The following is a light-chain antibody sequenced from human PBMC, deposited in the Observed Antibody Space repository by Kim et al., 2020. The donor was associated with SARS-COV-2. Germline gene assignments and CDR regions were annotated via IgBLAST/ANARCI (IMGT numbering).Light chain of an antibody. CDR3: CSYAGARTYV. J-gene: IGLJ1*01. CDR1: SSDVGYYKF. CDR2: EVS. Sequence: QSVLTQPASVSGSPGQSITISCTGTSSDVGYYKFVSWYQHHPGKAPKLIIYEVSKWPSGVSNRFSGSKSGNTASLTISGLQADDEADYYCCSYAGARTYVFGTGTKVTVL. V-gene: IGLV2-23*02.